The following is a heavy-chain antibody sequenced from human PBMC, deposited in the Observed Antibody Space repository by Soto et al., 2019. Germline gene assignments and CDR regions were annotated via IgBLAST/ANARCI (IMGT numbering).Heavy chain of an antibody. J-gene: IGHJ5*02. D-gene: IGHD3-3*01. CDR1: GYSITSYW. Sequence: GEPLKISYKGSGYSITSYWIGWVSQMPGKGLEWMGIIYPGDSDTRYSPSFQGQVTISADKSISTAYLQWSSLKASDTAMYYCARGGYDFWSGYHAPLYHGFDPWGQGTLVTVSS. V-gene: IGHV5-51*01. CDR2: IYPGDSDT. CDR3: ARGGYDFWSGYHAPLYHGFDP.